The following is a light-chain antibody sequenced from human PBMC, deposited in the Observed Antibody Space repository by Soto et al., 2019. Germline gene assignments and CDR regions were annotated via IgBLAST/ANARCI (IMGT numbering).Light chain of an antibody. CDR2: DVS. V-gene: IGLV2-11*01. CDR3: CSYGGSFYV. J-gene: IGLJ1*01. CDR1: SSDVGGYNY. Sequence: QSVLTQPRSVSESPGQSVTISCTGTSSDVGGYNYVSWYQQHPGKAPKLIIFDVSKRPSGVPDRFSGSKSGSTASLTISGLQAEDEADYYCCSYGGSFYVVGTGTKLTVL.